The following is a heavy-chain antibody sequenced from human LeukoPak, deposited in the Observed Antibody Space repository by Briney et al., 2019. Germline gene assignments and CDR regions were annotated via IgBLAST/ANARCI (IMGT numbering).Heavy chain of an antibody. CDR1: GFTFSSFW. CDR3: ARLSVTNNFDY. V-gene: IGHV3-7*01. J-gene: IGHJ4*02. D-gene: IGHD4-11*01. CDR2: IKQDGSEK. Sequence: PGGSLGLSCAASGFTFSSFWMSWVRQAPGKGLEWVANIKQDGSEKYYVDSVKGRFTISRDNAKNSLYLQMNGLRAEDTAVYYCARLSVTNNFDYWGQGTLVTVSS.